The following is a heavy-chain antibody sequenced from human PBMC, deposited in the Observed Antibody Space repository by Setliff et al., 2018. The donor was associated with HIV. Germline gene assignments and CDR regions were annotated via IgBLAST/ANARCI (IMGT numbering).Heavy chain of an antibody. D-gene: IGHD3-16*01. CDR1: GFTFSDYS. CDR3: ARYGGSSGHRSFDI. J-gene: IGHJ3*02. CDR2: INSAFTST. Sequence: SLKISCAASGFTFSDYSMTWVRQAPGKGLEWVSYINSAFTSTHYADSVKGRFIISRDNAKKSVFLQMNRLRADDTALYYCARYGGSSGHRSFDIWGQGTMVTVSS. V-gene: IGHV3-48*01.